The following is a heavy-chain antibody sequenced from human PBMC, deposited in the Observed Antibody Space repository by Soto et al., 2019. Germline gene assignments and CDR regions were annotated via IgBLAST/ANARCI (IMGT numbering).Heavy chain of an antibody. D-gene: IGHD4-4*01. Sequence: GGSLRLSCAASGFTFSTYSMNWVRQAPGKGLEWVSSISGSGNYTHYADFLRGRFTISRDNAKTSLYLQMNSLRAEDTAVYYCAREGINNYNEYYFDSWGQGTLVTVSS. V-gene: IGHV3-21*01. CDR1: GFTFSTYS. CDR2: ISGSGNYT. J-gene: IGHJ4*02. CDR3: AREGINNYNEYYFDS.